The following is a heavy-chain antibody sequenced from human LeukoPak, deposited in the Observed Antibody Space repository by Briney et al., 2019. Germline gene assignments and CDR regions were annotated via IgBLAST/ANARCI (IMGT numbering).Heavy chain of an antibody. V-gene: IGHV1-2*02. D-gene: IGHD2-8*01. CDR3: AREEIRMYRGYYYYGMDV. CDR1: GYTFTGYY. Sequence: ASVKVSCKASGYTFTGYYMHWVRQAPGQGLEWMGWINPNSGGTNYAQKFQGRVTMTRDTSISTAYMEVSRLRSGDTAVYYCAREEIRMYRGYYYYGMDVWGQGTTVTVSS. CDR2: INPNSGGT. J-gene: IGHJ6*02.